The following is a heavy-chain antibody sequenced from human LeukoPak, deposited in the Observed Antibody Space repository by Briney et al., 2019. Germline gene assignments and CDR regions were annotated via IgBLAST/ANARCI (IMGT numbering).Heavy chain of an antibody. CDR2: ISYDGSNK. V-gene: IGHV3-30-3*01. CDR3: AREEERITGTTGEDY. J-gene: IGHJ4*02. CDR1: GFTFSSYA. D-gene: IGHD1-7*01. Sequence: SGGSLRLSCAASGFTFSSYAMHWVRQAPGKGLEWVAVISYDGSNKYYADSVKGRFTISRDNSKNTLYLQMNSLRAEDTAAYYCAREEERITGTTGEDYWGQGTLVTVSS.